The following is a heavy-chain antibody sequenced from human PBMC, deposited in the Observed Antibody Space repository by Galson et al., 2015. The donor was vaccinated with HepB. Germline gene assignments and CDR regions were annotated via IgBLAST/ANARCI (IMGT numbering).Heavy chain of an antibody. CDR2: IDSSNSYI. V-gene: IGHV3-21*01. CDR1: GFTFSSYT. J-gene: IGHJ4*02. CDR3: ARDESISLDN. D-gene: IGHD2-21*01. Sequence: SLRLSCAASGFTFSSYTVKWVRQAPGKGLEWISSIDSSNSYIYYADSVKGRFTISRDNAKNSLYLQMNSLRAEDTAIYYCARDESISLDNWGQGPLVTVS.